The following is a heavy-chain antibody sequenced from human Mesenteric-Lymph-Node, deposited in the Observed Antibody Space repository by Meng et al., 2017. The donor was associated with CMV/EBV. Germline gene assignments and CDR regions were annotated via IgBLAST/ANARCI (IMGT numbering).Heavy chain of an antibody. Sequence: GESLKISCTASGFTFINYAMSWLRQAPGKGLEWVSSISGGGSSTYYADSVKGRFTISRDNSKNTLYLEMNSLRADDTAVYYCAKNDYGDYDLNWFDPWGQGTLVTVSS. J-gene: IGHJ5*02. CDR3: AKNDYGDYDLNWFDP. CDR2: ISGGGSST. D-gene: IGHD4-17*01. CDR1: GFTFINYA. V-gene: IGHV3-23*01.